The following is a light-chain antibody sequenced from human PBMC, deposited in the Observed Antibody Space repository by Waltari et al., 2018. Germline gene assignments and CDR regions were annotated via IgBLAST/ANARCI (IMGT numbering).Light chain of an antibody. V-gene: IGKV3-11*01. J-gene: IGKJ4*01. CDR1: QSVGNY. Sequence: EIGLTKSQATLSLSPGKRATPPGRASQSVGNYLAWYQQKPGQAPRLLIYDASNRATGIPARFSGSGSGTDFTLTISSLEPEDFAVYYCQQRSNWSPALTFGGGTKVEIK. CDR3: QQRSNWSPALT. CDR2: DAS.